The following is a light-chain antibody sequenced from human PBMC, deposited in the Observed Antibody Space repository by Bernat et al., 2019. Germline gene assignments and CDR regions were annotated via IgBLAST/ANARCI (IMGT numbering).Light chain of an antibody. J-gene: IGKJ5*01. CDR2: GAS. Sequence: DIQLTQSPSSLSASVGDRVTITCRASQAINTYLAWYQLKPGKAPKLLIYGASTLQSGVPSRFSGSGSGTEFTLTIISLQPEDVATYYCQKYNTAPIIFGQGSRLEIE. CDR1: QAINTY. CDR3: QKYNTAPII. V-gene: IGKV1-27*01.